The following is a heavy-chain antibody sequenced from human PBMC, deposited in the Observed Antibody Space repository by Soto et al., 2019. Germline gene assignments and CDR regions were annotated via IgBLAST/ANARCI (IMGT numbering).Heavy chain of an antibody. CDR2: IIPILGIA. Sequence: QVQLVQSGAEVKKPGSSVKVSCKASGGTFSSYTISWERQAPGQGLEWMGRIIPILGIANYAQKFQGRVTITADKSTSTAYMELSSLRSEDTAVYYCASWGYCSSTSCYGNYYYGMDVWGQGTTVTVSS. J-gene: IGHJ6*02. CDR3: ASWGYCSSTSCYGNYYYGMDV. V-gene: IGHV1-69*02. D-gene: IGHD2-2*01. CDR1: GGTFSSYT.